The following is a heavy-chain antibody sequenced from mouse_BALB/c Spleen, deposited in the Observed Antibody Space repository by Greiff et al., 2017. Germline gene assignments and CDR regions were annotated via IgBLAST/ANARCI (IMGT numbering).Heavy chain of an antibody. CDR2: IWRGGST. Sequence: QVQLQQSGPGLVQPSQSLSITCTVSGFSLTSYGVHWVRQYPGKGLEWLGVIWRGGSTDYNAAFIYRLSISKDNSKSQVFFKMNSLQADDTAIYYCASRDYVGWYFDVWGAGTTVTVSS. J-gene: IGHJ1*01. D-gene: IGHD2-13*01. CDR1: GFSLTSYG. CDR3: ASRDYVGWYFDV. V-gene: IGHV2-4-1*01.